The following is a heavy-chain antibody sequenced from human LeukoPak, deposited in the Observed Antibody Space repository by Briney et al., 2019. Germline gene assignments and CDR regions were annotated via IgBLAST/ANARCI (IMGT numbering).Heavy chain of an antibody. D-gene: IGHD3-10*01. Sequence: LGESLKISCKGSGYRFTSYWIGWVRPMPGKGLEWIGIIYPGDTDTRYSPSFQGQVTISADKSISTAYLQWSSLKASDTAMYYCARTFYGSGSYSPPLGYWGQGTLVTVSS. V-gene: IGHV5-51*01. J-gene: IGHJ4*02. CDR3: ARTFYGSGSYSPPLGY. CDR2: IYPGDTDT. CDR1: GYRFTSYW.